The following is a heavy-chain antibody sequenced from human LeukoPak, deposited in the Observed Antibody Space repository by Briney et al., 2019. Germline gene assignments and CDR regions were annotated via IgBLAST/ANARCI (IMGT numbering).Heavy chain of an antibody. D-gene: IGHD2-2*01. V-gene: IGHV7-4-1*02. CDR3: ARDSYCSSTSCVPLDY. J-gene: IGHJ4*02. Sequence: ASVKVSCKASGYTFTSYAMNWVRQAPGQGLEWMGWINTNTGNPTYAQGFTGRFVFSLDTSVSTAYLQISSLKAEDTAVYYCARDSYCSSTSCVPLDYWGQGTLVTVSS. CDR1: GYTFTSYA. CDR2: INTNTGNP.